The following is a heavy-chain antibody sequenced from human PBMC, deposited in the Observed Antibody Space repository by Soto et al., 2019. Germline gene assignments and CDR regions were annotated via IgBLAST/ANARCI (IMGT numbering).Heavy chain of an antibody. J-gene: IGHJ4*02. CDR1: GYTFTSYA. D-gene: IGHD6-13*01. V-gene: IGHV1-3*01. Sequence: GASVKVSCKASGYTFTSYAMHWVRQAPGQRLEWMGWINAGNGNTKYSQKLQGRVTITRDTSASTAYMELSSLRSEDTAFFYFARDNGYYSSSWYFDYWGQGTLVTVSS. CDR2: INAGNGNT. CDR3: ARDNGYYSSSWYFDY.